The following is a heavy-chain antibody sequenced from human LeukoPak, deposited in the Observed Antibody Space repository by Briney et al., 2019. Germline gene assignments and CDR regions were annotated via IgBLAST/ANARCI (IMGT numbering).Heavy chain of an antibody. CDR1: GGSISSYY. V-gene: IGHV4-59*08. J-gene: IGHJ4*02. CDR2: IYYSGST. CDR3: ARYQSDSSGYYGY. D-gene: IGHD3-22*01. Sequence: PSETLSLTCTVSGGSISSYYWSWIRQPPGKGLEWIGYIYYSGSTNYNPSLKSRVTISVDTSKNQFSLKLSSVTAADTAVYYCARYQSDSSGYYGYWGQGTLVTVSS.